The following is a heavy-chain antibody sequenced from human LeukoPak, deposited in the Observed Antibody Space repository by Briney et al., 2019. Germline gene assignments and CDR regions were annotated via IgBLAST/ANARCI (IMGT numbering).Heavy chain of an antibody. D-gene: IGHD3-22*01. J-gene: IGHJ4*02. CDR2: IYYSGST. V-gene: IGHV4-59*01. CDR3: ARVEYYYDSSGYHYFFDY. Sequence: PSETLSLTCTVSGGSISTYYWSWIRQPPGKGLDGIGYIYYSGSTNYNPSLTSRVTTSVDTSKNQFSLKLSSVTAADTAVYYCARVEYYYDSSGYHYFFDYWGQGTLVTVSS. CDR1: GGSISTYY.